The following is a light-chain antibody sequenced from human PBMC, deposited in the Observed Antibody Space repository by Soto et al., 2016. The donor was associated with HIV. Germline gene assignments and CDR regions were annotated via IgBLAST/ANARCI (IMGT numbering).Light chain of an antibody. CDR2: DDS. Sequence: SYVLTQPPSVSVAPGKTARITCGGNNIGDKSVHWYLQKPGQAPVLAVYDDSDRPSGVPERISGSNSGNTATLTISRVEAGDEADYYCQVWDSGTEDVVFGGGTKLTVL. CDR1: NIGDKS. CDR3: QVWDSGTEDVV. V-gene: IGLV3-21*03. J-gene: IGLJ2*01.